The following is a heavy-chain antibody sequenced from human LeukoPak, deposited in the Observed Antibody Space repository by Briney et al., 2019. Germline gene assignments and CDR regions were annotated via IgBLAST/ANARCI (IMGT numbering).Heavy chain of an antibody. CDR2: IYYSGNT. CDR1: GGSISTSAYY. D-gene: IGHD2-15*01. V-gene: IGHV4-39*01. J-gene: IGHJ4*02. Sequence: SETLSLTCIVSGGSISTSAYYWGWIRQPPGEGLQWIGSIYYSGNTYYNSSLKSRVTISVDTSTSQFSLRLSSVTAADTAVYYCARRYCTGGSCSFDYWGQGTLVTVSS. CDR3: ARRYCTGGSCSFDY.